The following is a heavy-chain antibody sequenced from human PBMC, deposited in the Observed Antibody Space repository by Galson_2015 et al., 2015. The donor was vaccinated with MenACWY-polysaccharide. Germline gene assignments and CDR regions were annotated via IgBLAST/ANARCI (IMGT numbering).Heavy chain of an antibody. V-gene: IGHV3-23*01. Sequence: SLRLSCAPSGFAFSSYAMTWVRQAPGKGLEWVSSITDGAYSTYYADSVKGRSTISRDNSKNTLYLQMNSLRAEDTAVYYCAKNSTRSYTVDYYGMDAWGPGTTVTVAS. CDR1: GFAFSSYA. J-gene: IGHJ6*02. CDR2: ITDGAYST. CDR3: AKNSTRSYTVDYYGMDA. D-gene: IGHD2/OR15-2a*01.